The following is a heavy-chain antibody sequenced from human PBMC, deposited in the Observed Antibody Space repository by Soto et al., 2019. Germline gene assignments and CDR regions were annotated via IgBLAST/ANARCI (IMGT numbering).Heavy chain of an antibody. Sequence: QVQLVQSGGEVKKPGASVKVSCKASGYTISSYGLSCLRQAPGQGLEWVGWIAHNGNTNYARKFQGRFTLTTDTSTGTVDMELRGLRPDDTAVYYCARDRGGDFRYGMDVWGQGTTVTVSS. CDR3: ARDRGGDFRYGMDV. V-gene: IGHV1-18*01. CDR2: IAHNGNT. CDR1: GYTISSYG. D-gene: IGHD2-21*02. J-gene: IGHJ6*02.